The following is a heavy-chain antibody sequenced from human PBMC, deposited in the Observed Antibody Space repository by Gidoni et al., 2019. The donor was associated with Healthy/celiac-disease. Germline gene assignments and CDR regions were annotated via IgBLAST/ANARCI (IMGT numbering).Heavy chain of an antibody. J-gene: IGHJ4*02. V-gene: IGHV4-39*01. CDR1: GGPISSRSYY. CDR2: IYYGGST. Sequence: QLQLPESGPGLAKPPETLSPTCTASGGPISSRSYYWGWIRQPPGKRLEWCGRIYYGGSTYYNPSLKSRVTISVDTSKNQFSLELSSVTAADTAVYYCARRGDFDYWGQGTLVTVSS. CDR3: ARRGDFDY. D-gene: IGHD3-16*01.